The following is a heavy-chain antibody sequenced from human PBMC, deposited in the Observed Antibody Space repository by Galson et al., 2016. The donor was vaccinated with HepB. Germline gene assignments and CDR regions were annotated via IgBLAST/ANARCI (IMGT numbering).Heavy chain of an antibody. J-gene: IGHJ4*02. V-gene: IGHV4-31*03. CDR2: IYHTGST. CDR1: GGAISNVNYF. D-gene: IGHD6-6*01. CDR3: ARVAFLAASRNVDY. Sequence: TLSLTCTVSGGAISNVNYFWSWIRQPPGEALKWIGYIYHTGSTYYSPSLKSRVTISVDTSKNQFSLNLSSVTAADTAVYYCARVAFLAASRNVDYWGQGTLVTVSS.